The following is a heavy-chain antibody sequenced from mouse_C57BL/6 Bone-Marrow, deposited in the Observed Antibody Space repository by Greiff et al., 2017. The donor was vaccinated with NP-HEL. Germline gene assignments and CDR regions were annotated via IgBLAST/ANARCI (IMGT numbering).Heavy chain of an antibody. J-gene: IGHJ3*01. Sequence: EVMLVESGGDLVKPGGSLKLSCAASGFTFSSYGMSWVRQTPDKRLEWVATISSGGSYTYYPDSVKGRFTISRDNAKNTLYLQMSSLKSEDTAMYYCARHRRLRREAWVAYWGQGTLVTVSA. CDR3: ARHRRLRREAWVAY. V-gene: IGHV5-6*01. CDR2: ISSGGSYT. D-gene: IGHD2-4*01. CDR1: GFTFSSYG.